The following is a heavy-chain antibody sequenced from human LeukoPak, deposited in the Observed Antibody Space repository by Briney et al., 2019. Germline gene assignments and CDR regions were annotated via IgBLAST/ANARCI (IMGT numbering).Heavy chain of an antibody. CDR3: ARARYFDSYNFDY. CDR2: IYYSGSA. Sequence: PSETLSLTCTVSGGSISSGAYYWSWIRQHPGKGLEWIGYIYYSGSAYYNPSLKSRVTISVDTSKNQFSLQLSSVTAADTAVYYCARARYFDSYNFDYWGQGTLVTVSS. V-gene: IGHV4-31*03. CDR1: GGSISSGAYY. J-gene: IGHJ4*02. D-gene: IGHD3-9*01.